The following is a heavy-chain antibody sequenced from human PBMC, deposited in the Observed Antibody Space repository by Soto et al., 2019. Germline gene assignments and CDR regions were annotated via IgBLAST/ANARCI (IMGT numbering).Heavy chain of an antibody. D-gene: IGHD5-12*01. Sequence: QVQLVQSGAEVKKPGSSVKVSCKASGGTFSNYPISWVRQAPGQGLEWMGGIIPLFGTVNYARKFQGRVTXTXXXFXXTAYMELSSLRSEDTAVYYCARGNQRWLQLWHFDLWGRGTLVTVSS. CDR1: GGTFSNYP. CDR3: ARGNQRWLQLWHFDL. CDR2: IIPLFGTV. J-gene: IGHJ2*01. V-gene: IGHV1-69*05.